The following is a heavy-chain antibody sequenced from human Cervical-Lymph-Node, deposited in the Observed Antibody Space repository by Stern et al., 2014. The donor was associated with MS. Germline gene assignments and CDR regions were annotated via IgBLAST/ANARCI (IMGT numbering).Heavy chain of an antibody. Sequence: EMQLVESGAEVKKPGESLKISCKGSGKTFSSYWIGWVRQMPGKGLAWMGIIYPGDSDIRYSPSFQGQVTISADKSISTAYLQWSSLKASDTAMYYCARLGARSSSFDWFDPWGQRTLVTVSS. CDR2: IYPGDSDI. D-gene: IGHD6-6*01. V-gene: IGHV5-51*01. CDR1: GKTFSSYW. CDR3: ARLGARSSSFDWFDP. J-gene: IGHJ5*02.